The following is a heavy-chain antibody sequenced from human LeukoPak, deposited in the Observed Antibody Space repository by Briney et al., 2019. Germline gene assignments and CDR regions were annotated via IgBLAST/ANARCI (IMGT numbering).Heavy chain of an antibody. CDR1: GYSFTIYS. CDR3: ARLYYNGVDV. J-gene: IGHJ6*02. CDR2: IYAGDSDT. Sequence: GESLKISCKGSGYSFTIYSIAGVRQMPGKGLEWMGIIYAGDSDTRYSPSFQGQVTISVDKSISTAYLQWSSLKASDTAMYYCARLYYNGVDVWGQGTTVTVSS. V-gene: IGHV5-51*01.